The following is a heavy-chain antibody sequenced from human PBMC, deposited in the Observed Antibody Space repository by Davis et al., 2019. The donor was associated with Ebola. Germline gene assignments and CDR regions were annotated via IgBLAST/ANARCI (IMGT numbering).Heavy chain of an antibody. CDR2: ISYDGSNK. CDR1: GFTFSSYG. Sequence: PGGSLRLSCAASGFTFSSYGMHWVRQAPGKGLEWVAVISYDGSNKYYADSVKGRFTISRDNSKNTLYLQMNSLRAEDTAVYYCALLGIAAAGTFDYWGQGTLVTVSS. CDR3: ALLGIAAAGTFDY. J-gene: IGHJ4*02. V-gene: IGHV3-30*03. D-gene: IGHD6-13*01.